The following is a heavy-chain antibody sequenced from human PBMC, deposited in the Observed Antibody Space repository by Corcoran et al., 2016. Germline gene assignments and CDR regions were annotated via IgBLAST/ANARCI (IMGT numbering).Heavy chain of an antibody. D-gene: IGHD3-9*01. V-gene: IGHV1-18*03. Sequence: QVQLVQSGAEVKKPGASVKVSCKASGYTFTSYGISWVRQAPGQGLEWMGWISAYNGNTNYAQKLPGRVTMTTDTSTRTAYMELRSLRSDDMAVYYGARVQITICWDNYYGMDVWGQGTTVTVSS. CDR3: ARVQITICWDNYYGMDV. CDR1: GYTFTSYG. J-gene: IGHJ6*02. CDR2: ISAYNGNT.